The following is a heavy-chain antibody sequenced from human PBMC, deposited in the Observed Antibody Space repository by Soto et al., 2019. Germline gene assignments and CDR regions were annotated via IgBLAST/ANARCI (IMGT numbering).Heavy chain of an antibody. CDR2: ISHTGST. Sequence: SETLSLTCAVSGGSISSGNSYSWSWIRQPPGKGLEWIGSISHTGSTSYNPSLKGRVTMSVDKSKNQFSLKLSSVTAADMAVYYCARAVAPYLGTWFDPWGQGTLVTVS. CDR3: ARAVAPYLGTWFDP. CDR1: GGSISSGNSYS. J-gene: IGHJ5*02. V-gene: IGHV4-30-2*01. D-gene: IGHD3-16*01.